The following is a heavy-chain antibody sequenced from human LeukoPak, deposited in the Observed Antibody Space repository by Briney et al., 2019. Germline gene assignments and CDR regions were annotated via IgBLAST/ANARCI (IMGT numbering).Heavy chain of an antibody. Sequence: SETLSLTCGVSGGSVTSTNWWTWVRQPPGKGLEWIGEVHLDGRTNYNPSLKSRLTMSVDLSEDHISLKLTSVTAADTAVYYCAREGGFYRPLDYSGQGTLVTVSS. CDR1: GGSVTSTNW. CDR2: VHLDGRT. V-gene: IGHV4-4*02. CDR3: AREGGFYRPLDY. D-gene: IGHD3-3*01. J-gene: IGHJ4*02.